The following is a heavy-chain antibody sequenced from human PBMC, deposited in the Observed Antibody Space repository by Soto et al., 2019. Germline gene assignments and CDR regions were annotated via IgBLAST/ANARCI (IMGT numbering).Heavy chain of an antibody. J-gene: IGHJ4*02. CDR3: TTDIWFGELLAGY. CDR1: GFTFSNAW. CDR2: IKSKTDGGTT. V-gene: IGHV3-15*01. Sequence: GGSLRLSCAASGFTFSNAWMSWVRQAPGKGLEWVGRIKSKTDGGTTDYAAPVKGRFTISRDDSKNTLYLQKNSLKTEDTAVYYCTTDIWFGELLAGYWGQGTLVTVSS. D-gene: IGHD3-10*01.